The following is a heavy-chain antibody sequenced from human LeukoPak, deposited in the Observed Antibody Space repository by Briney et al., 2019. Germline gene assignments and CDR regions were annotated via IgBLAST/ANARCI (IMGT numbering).Heavy chain of an antibody. D-gene: IGHD6-19*01. V-gene: IGHV4-61*05. CDR3: ARVSGYSSGWFPMGGDYYYYYMDV. J-gene: IGHJ6*03. CDR2: IYYSGST. CDR1: GGSISSSSYY. Sequence: SETLSLTCTVSGGSISSSSYYWGWIRQPPGKGLEWIGYIYYSGSTNYNPSLKSRVTISVDTSKNQFSLKLSSVTAADTAVYYCARVSGYSSGWFPMGGDYYYYYMDVWGKGTTVTVSS.